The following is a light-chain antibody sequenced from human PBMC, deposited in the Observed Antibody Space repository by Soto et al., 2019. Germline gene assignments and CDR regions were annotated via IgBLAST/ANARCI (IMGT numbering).Light chain of an antibody. V-gene: IGLV2-14*01. CDR2: EVS. CDR3: SSYTSSSTPLV. J-gene: IGLJ1*01. CDR1: SSDVGGYNY. Sequence: QSVLTQPAAVSGSPGQSITISCTGTSSDVGGYNYVSWYQQHPGKAPKLMIYEVSNRPSGVSNRFSGSKSGNTASLTISGLQDEDEADYYCSSYTSSSTPLVFGTGIKVTVL.